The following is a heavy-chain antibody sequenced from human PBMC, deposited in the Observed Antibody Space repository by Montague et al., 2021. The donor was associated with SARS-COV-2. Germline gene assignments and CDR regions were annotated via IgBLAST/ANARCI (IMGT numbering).Heavy chain of an antibody. J-gene: IGHJ4*02. CDR2: VGQDGSES. CDR3: ARDHYGSEDY. V-gene: IGHV3-7*01. Sequence: SLRLSCAASGFSFSSRGMGWVRQVPGKGLEWVATVGQDGSESHYVDSVKGRFTISRDNAKSSAYLQMSSLRVEDTAVYFCARDHYGSEDYWGQGILVTVSS. D-gene: IGHD3-10*01. CDR1: GFSFSSRG.